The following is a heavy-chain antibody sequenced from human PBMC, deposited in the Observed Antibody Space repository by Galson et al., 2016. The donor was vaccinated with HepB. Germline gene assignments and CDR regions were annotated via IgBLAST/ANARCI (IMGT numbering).Heavy chain of an antibody. V-gene: IGHV1-69*13. Sequence: SVKVSCKASGGIFSNYAISWVRQAPGQGLEWMGGIIPMFGTTNYANYAQKFQGRVTISADESTSTAYMEVSSLTSEDTAVYYCARDCSSATCWPWGYNYFDAWGQGTPVTVSS. CDR3: ARDCSSATCWPWGYNYFDA. J-gene: IGHJ5*02. CDR1: GGIFSNYA. D-gene: IGHD2-2*01. CDR2: IIPMFGTTNYA.